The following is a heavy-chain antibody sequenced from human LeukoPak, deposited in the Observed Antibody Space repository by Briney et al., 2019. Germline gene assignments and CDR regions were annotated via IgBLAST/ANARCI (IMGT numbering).Heavy chain of an antibody. CDR1: GGSISSYY. CDR2: IYYSGST. CDR3: ARHGDGGPAEYFRH. J-gene: IGHJ1*01. V-gene: IGHV4-59*08. D-gene: IGHD4-23*01. Sequence: SETLSLTCTVSGGSISSYYWSWIRQPPGKGPEWIGYIYYSGSTNYNPSLKSRVTISVDTSKNQFSLKLSSVTAADTAVYYCARHGDGGPAEYFRHWGQGTLVTVSS.